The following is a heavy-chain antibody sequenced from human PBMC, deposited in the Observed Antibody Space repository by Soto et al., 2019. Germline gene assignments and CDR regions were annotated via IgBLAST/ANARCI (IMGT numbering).Heavy chain of an antibody. Sequence: GGSLRLSCAASGFTFSSYGMHWVRQAPGKGLEWMAVIWYDGSNKYYADSVKGRFTISRDNSKNTLYLQMNSLRAEDTAVYYCAREYWGSYNGMDVWGQGTTVTVSS. J-gene: IGHJ6*02. CDR2: IWYDGSNK. D-gene: IGHD3-16*01. V-gene: IGHV3-33*01. CDR3: AREYWGSYNGMDV. CDR1: GFTFSSYG.